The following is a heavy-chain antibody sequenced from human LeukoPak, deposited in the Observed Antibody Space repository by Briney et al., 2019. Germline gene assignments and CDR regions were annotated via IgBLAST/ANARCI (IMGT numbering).Heavy chain of an antibody. CDR3: ARGPGMATIKD. V-gene: IGHV4-59*11. CDR1: GGSISSSHY. J-gene: IGHJ4*02. CDR2: IYYSGST. D-gene: IGHD5-24*01. Sequence: SETLSLTCAVSGGSISSSHYWSWIRQPPGKGLEYIGNIYYSGSTNYNPSLKSRVAVSIDTSKNQFSLKLSSVTAADAAVYYCARGPGMATIKDWGQGTLVTVSS.